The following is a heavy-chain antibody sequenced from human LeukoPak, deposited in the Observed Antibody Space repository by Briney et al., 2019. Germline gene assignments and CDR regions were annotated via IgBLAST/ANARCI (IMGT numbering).Heavy chain of an antibody. D-gene: IGHD1-14*01. V-gene: IGHV4-38-2*01. CDR3: ASSGFGIRTDDY. CDR2: IYTSGST. J-gene: IGHJ4*02. CDR1: GYSISSGYY. Sequence: SETLSLTCAVSGYSISSGYYWGWIRQPPGKGLEWIGRIYTSGSTNYNPSLKSRVTISVDTSKNQFSLKLSSVTAADTAVYYCASSGFGIRTDDYWGQGTLVTVSS.